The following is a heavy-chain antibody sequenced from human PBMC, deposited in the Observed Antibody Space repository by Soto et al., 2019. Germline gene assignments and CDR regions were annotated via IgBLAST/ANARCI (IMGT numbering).Heavy chain of an antibody. CDR1: GYTVTSYG. V-gene: IGHV1-18*01. CDR3: ARERAPNWYFDL. J-gene: IGHJ2*01. Sequence: ASVKVSCKASGYTVTSYGVSWVRQAPGQGLEWMGWISAYNGNTNYAQKLQGRVTMTTDTSTSTAYMELRSLRSDDTAVYYCARERAPNWYFDLWGRGTLVTVSS. CDR2: ISAYNGNT.